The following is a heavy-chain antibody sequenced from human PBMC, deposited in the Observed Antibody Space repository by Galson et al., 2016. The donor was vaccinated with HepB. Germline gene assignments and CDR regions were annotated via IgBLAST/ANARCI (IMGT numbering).Heavy chain of an antibody. CDR1: GFSFSHFR. CDR3: ASGDDSFEAFNY. V-gene: IGHV3-7*01. J-gene: IGHJ4*02. CDR2: INEDGSEK. Sequence: SLRLSCAASGFSFSHFRMTWVRQAPGKGLEWVATINEDGSEKYYVESVKGRFTISRDNAKNPLSLQMNSLRAEDTALYYCASGDDSFEAFNYWGQGTLVTVSS. D-gene: IGHD3-3*01.